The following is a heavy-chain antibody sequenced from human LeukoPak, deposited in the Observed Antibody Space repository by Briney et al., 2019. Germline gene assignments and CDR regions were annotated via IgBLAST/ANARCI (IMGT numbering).Heavy chain of an antibody. V-gene: IGHV1-2*02. Sequence: ASVKVSCKASGYTFTGYYMHWGRQAPGQGLEWMGWINPNSGGTNYAQKFQGRVTMTRDTSISTAYMELSRLRSDDTAVYYCARDRGTYYDILTGYTGSMDVWGKGTTVTVSS. CDR2: INPNSGGT. CDR3: ARDRGTYYDILTGYTGSMDV. J-gene: IGHJ6*03. CDR1: GYTFTGYY. D-gene: IGHD3-9*01.